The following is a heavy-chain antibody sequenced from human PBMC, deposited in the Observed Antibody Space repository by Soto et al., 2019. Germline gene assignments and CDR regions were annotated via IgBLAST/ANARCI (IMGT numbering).Heavy chain of an antibody. CDR1: GFTFSSYG. CDR3: ARLYCSASSCYSVGAFDI. D-gene: IGHD2-15*01. CDR2: IWFDGSDK. V-gene: IGHV3-33*01. Sequence: SLRLSCAASGFTFSSYGMHWVRQAPGNGLEWVALIWFDGSDKYYTESVKGRFTISRDNSKSTLYLQMNSLRAEDTAVYYCARLYCSASSCYSVGAFDIRGQGTMVTVSS. J-gene: IGHJ3*02.